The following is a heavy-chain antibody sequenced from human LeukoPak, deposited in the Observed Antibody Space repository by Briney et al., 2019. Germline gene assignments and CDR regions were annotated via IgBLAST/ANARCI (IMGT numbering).Heavy chain of an antibody. D-gene: IGHD1-26*01. Sequence: PSETLSLTCTVSGDSISSTNYYWGWIRQPPGKELEWIGSIYYGGSTYYNPSLKSRVTISVDTSTNQFSVGLNSVTAADTAVYYCARHLIGPTYFDYWGQGILVTVSS. CDR1: GDSISSTNYY. V-gene: IGHV4-39*01. CDR3: ARHLIGPTYFDY. CDR2: IYYGGST. J-gene: IGHJ4*02.